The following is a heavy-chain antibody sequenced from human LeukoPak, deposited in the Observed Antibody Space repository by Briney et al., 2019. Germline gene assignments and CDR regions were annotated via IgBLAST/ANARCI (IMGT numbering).Heavy chain of an antibody. CDR3: ASLFGVVTPFDY. D-gene: IGHD3-3*01. V-gene: IGHV4-59*01. J-gene: IGHJ4*02. CDR2: IYYSGST. CDR1: GGSISSYY. Sequence: SETLSLTCTVSGGSISSYYWSWIRQPPGKGLEWIGYIYYSGSTNYNPSLKSRVTISVDTSKNQFSLKLSSVTAADTAVYYCASLFGVVTPFDYWGQGTLVTVSS.